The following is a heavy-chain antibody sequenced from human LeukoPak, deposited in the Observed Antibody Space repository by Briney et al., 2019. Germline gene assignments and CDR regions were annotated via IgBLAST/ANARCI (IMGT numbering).Heavy chain of an antibody. CDR2: ISPSADST. CDR1: GFTFGNYA. J-gene: IGHJ4*02. CDR3: AKRESSSSWYNYFDY. D-gene: IGHD6-13*01. V-gene: IGHV3-23*01. Sequence: GGSLRLSCAASGFTFGNYAMSWVRQAPGKGLEWVAAISPSADSTSYADSVKGRFAISRDNSKNTVYLQMDSLRAEDTAVHYCAKRESSSSWYNYFDYWGQGTLVTVSS.